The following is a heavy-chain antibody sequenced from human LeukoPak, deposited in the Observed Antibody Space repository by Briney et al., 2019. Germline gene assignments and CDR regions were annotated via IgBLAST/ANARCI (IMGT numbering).Heavy chain of an antibody. D-gene: IGHD3-22*01. CDR3: MRDAPGVNTGDH. V-gene: IGHV3-48*03. J-gene: IGHJ4*02. CDR2: ITTIGDVV. Sequence: GGSLRLSCAASGFTFSSYEMNWVRQAPGKGLEWISFITTIGDVVHYADSVKGRFTTSRDNARDSLYLQMDSLRIGDTAVYYCMRDAPGVNTGDHWGQGTLVTVSS. CDR1: GFTFSSYE.